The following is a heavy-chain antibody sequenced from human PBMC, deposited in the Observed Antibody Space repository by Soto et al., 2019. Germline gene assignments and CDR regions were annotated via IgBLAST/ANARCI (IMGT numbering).Heavy chain of an antibody. D-gene: IGHD2-2*01. CDR1: GFTFTNAW. CDR3: TTDSYSSIRIVRFDY. Sequence: PGGSLRLSWAASGFTFTNAWINWVRQAPGKGLEWVGRIKSKTDGGTDYAEPVKGRFAISRDDSNNMVYLQMNSLRTEDTAVYYCTTDSYSSIRIVRFDYWGHGTLVTVSS. CDR2: IKSKTDGGT. J-gene: IGHJ4*01. V-gene: IGHV3-15*07.